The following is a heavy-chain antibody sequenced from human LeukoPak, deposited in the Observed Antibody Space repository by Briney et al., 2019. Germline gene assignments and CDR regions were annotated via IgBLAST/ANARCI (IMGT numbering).Heavy chain of an antibody. CDR2: VSHSGNT. V-gene: IGHV4-61*01. D-gene: IGHD3-9*01. J-gene: IGHJ4*02. CDR3: VREHDWGDFDF. Sequence: SETLSLTCTVSGGSVISGTYYWSWIRQPPGKELEWIGYVSHSGNTNYNPSLKSRVTISKDTSKNQFSLKLSSVTAADTAVYYCVREHDWGDFDFWGQGTLVTVSS. CDR1: GGSVISGTYY.